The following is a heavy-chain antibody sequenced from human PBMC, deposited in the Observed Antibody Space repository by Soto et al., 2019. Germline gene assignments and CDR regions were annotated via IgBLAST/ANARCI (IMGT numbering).Heavy chain of an antibody. J-gene: IGHJ3*02. D-gene: IGHD4-4*01. CDR3: VRELQRGLQAFDI. CDR2: ISDDGTVQ. V-gene: IGHV3-33*05. CDR1: GFSFTGHG. Sequence: QVQLVESGGGVVRPGGSLRLSCVGSGFSFTGHGMHWVRQAPGRGLEWVAVISDDGTVQHDLDAVKGRLYISRDNPKNTLFLQMYRLSPDDTSVYFCVRELQRGLQAFDIWGQGTVVTVSS.